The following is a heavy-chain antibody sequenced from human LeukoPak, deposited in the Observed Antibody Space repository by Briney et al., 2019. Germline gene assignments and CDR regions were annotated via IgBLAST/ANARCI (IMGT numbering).Heavy chain of an antibody. J-gene: IGHJ3*02. CDR3: AGHSFDTIDAFDI. Sequence: GESLKISCKASGFTFTNYWIGWVRQMPGKGLEWMGIMYPGDSDTRYSPSFQGQVTISADKSISTAYLQWRRLKASDTAMYFCAGHSFDTIDAFDIWGQGTIVAVSA. D-gene: IGHD3-9*01. CDR2: MYPGDSDT. CDR1: GFTFTNYW. V-gene: IGHV5-51*01.